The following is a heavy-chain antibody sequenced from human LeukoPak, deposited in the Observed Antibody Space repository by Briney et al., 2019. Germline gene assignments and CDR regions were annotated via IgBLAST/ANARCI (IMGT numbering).Heavy chain of an antibody. D-gene: IGHD1-1*01. V-gene: IGHV4-61*01. CDR2: IYYSGST. CDR1: GYSISSGYY. J-gene: IGHJ5*02. CDR3: PGLEGTNWFDP. Sequence: SETLSLTCTVSGYSISSGYYWSWIRQPPGKGLEWIGYIYYSGSTNYNPSLKSRVTMSVDTSKNQFSLKLSSVTAADTAVYYCPGLEGTNWFDPWGQGTLVTVSS.